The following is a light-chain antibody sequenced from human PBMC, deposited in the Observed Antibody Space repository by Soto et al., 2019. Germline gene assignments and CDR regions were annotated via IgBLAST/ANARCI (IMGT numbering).Light chain of an antibody. Sequence: EIALTQSPGTLSLSPGERATLSCRASQSVSSSYLAWYQQKPGQTPRLLIYGASSRATGIPDRFSSSGSGTEFTLPISSLQSEDFAVYYGQQYNNWPPVTFGQGTKVDIK. CDR3: QQYNNWPPVT. J-gene: IGKJ1*01. CDR2: GAS. CDR1: QSVSSSY. V-gene: IGKV3-20*01.